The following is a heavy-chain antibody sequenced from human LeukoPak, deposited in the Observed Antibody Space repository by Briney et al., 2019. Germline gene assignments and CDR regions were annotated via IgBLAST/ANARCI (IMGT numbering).Heavy chain of an antibody. CDR3: ARASPGLTTVVTQAFDI. J-gene: IGHJ3*02. V-gene: IGHV3-21*05. Sequence: GGSLRLSCAASGFTLSSYEMNWVRRAPGKGVEWVSYINCSSSYIYYADSVKGRFTISRDNAKNSLYLQMNSLRAEDTAVYYCARASPGLTTVVTQAFDIWGQGTMVTVSS. D-gene: IGHD4-23*01. CDR1: GFTLSSYE. CDR2: INCSSSYI.